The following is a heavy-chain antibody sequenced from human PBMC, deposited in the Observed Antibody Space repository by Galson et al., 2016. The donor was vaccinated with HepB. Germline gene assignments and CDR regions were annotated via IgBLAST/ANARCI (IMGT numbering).Heavy chain of an antibody. J-gene: IGHJ3*02. CDR3: TREANDAFDI. CDR2: SFHDEDYT. CDR1: GFTLSKYH. Sequence: SLRLSCAASGFTLSKYHMHWVRQAPGKGLEWVALSFHDEDYTYYPDSVKGRFTISRDNPKSTVYWHMNSQRDEDTAVYYCTREANDAFDIWVQGTMVTVSS. V-gene: IGHV3-30-3*01.